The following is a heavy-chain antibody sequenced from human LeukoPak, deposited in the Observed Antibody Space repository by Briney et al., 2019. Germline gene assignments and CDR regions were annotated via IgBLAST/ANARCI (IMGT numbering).Heavy chain of an antibody. CDR3: TRDPPSSGWSFDY. D-gene: IGHD6-19*01. CDR1: GFTFSTHA. V-gene: IGHV3-33*01. CDR2: IWFDGKNT. Sequence: GGSLRLSCAASGFTFSTHAMHWVRQAPAKGLGWVAMIWFDGKNTRYVDSVKGRFTISRDNSKNTVDLRMNSLRAEDTAVYYCTRDPPSSGWSFDYWGQGTLVTVSS. J-gene: IGHJ4*02.